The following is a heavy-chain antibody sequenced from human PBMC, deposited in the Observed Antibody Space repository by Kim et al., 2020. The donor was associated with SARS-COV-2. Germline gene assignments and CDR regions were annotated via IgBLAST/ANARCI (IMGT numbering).Heavy chain of an antibody. CDR1: GFTFSSYS. Sequence: GGSLRLSCAASGFTFSSYSMNWVRQAPGKGLEWVSSISSSSSYIYYADSVKGRFTISRDNAKNSLYLQMNSLRAEDTAVYYCARVNDSSGWLNYYYYYGMDVWGQGTTVTVS. CDR3: ARVNDSSGWLNYYYYYGMDV. D-gene: IGHD6-19*01. CDR2: ISSSSSYI. V-gene: IGHV3-21*01. J-gene: IGHJ6*02.